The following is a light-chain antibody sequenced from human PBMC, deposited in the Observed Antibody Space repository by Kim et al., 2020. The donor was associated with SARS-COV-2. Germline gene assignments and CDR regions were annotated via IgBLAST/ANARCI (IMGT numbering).Light chain of an antibody. CDR2: AAS. CDR3: QKYDSAPWT. J-gene: IGKJ1*01. CDR1: QDISRS. Sequence: ASVGGRVTITGRASQDISRSLAWYQQRPGKVPNLLIYAASTLQSGVPSRFSGSGSGTEFTLTISSLQPEDVATYYCQKYDSAPWTFGPGTRVEIK. V-gene: IGKV1-27*01.